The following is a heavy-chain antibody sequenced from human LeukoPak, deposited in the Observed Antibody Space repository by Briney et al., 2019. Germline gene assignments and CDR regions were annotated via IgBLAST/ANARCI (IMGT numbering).Heavy chain of an antibody. CDR2: IYYSGST. CDR1: SGSISTSNYY. J-gene: IGHJ2*01. CDR3: ATDLPPYWYFDL. Sequence: SETLSLTCTVSSGSISTSNYYWGWVRQPPGKGLEWIGSIYYSGSTYYNPSLKSRVTISVDTSKNQFSLKLSSVTAADTAVYYCATDLPPYWYFDLWAVAPWSLSPQ. V-gene: IGHV4-39*07.